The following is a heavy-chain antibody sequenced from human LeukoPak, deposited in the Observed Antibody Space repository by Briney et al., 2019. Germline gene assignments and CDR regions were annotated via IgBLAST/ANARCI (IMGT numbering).Heavy chain of an antibody. V-gene: IGHV1-69*04. CDR3: ASSIVVVTAAYNWFDP. Sequence: SVKVSCKASGGTFSSYAISWVRQAPGQGLEWMGRIIPIFGIANYAQKFQGRVTITADKSTSTAYMELSSLRSEDTAVYYCASSIVVVTAAYNWFDPWGQGTLSPSPQ. D-gene: IGHD2-21*02. J-gene: IGHJ5*02. CDR2: IIPIFGIA. CDR1: GGTFSSYA.